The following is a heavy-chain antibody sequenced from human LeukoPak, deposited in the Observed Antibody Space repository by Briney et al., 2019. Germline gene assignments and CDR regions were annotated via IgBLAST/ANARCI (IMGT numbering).Heavy chain of an antibody. D-gene: IGHD6-13*01. V-gene: IGHV1-69*13. CDR3: ARRSTGMAAAGPTSFDY. Sequence: ASVKVSCKASGGTFSSYAISWVRQAPGQGLEWMGGIIPILGTANYAQKFQGRVTITADESTSTAYMELSSLRSEDTAVYYCARRSTGMAAAGPTSFDYWGQGTLVTVSS. CDR2: IIPILGTA. CDR1: GGTFSSYA. J-gene: IGHJ4*02.